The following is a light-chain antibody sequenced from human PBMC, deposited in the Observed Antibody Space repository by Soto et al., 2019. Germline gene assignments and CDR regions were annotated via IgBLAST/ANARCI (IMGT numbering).Light chain of an antibody. CDR3: YSYAGDYTYF. CDR1: SSDVGDYNY. J-gene: IGLJ1*01. Sequence: QSALTQPRSVSGSPGQSVTISCTGTSSDVGDYNYVSWYQQHPGKAPKLMIYDVSKRPSGVPDRFSGSKSGNTASLTISGLQAEYEADYYCYSYAGDYTYFFGTGTKLTVL. CDR2: DVS. V-gene: IGLV2-11*01.